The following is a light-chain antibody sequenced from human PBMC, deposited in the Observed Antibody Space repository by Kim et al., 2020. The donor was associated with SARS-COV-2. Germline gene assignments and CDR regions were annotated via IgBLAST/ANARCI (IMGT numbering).Light chain of an antibody. CDR2: GKD. Sequence: SSELTQDPAVSVALGHTVRITCQGDSLRSFYASWYQQKPGQAPVLVIYGKDNRPSGIPDRFSGSSSGNTASLTITGAQAEDEADYYCNSRDNSGNHLTVFGGGTQLTVL. CDR3: NSRDNSGNHLTV. CDR1: SLRSFY. V-gene: IGLV3-19*01. J-gene: IGLJ2*01.